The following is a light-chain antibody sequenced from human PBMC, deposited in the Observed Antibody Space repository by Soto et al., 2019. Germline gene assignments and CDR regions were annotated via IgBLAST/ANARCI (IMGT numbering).Light chain of an antibody. CDR2: GAS. V-gene: IGKV3-15*01. CDR3: MQGTYWPPT. CDR1: QSVSSN. J-gene: IGKJ1*01. Sequence: EIVMTQSPATLSVSPGERATLSCRASQSVSSNLAWYQQKPGQAPRLLIYGASTRATGIPARFSGSGSGTEFTLKISRVEAEDVGIYYCMQGTYWPPTFGQGTKVEI.